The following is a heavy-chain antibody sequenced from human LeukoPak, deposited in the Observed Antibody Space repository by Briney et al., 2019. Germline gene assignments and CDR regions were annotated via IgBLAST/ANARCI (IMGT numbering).Heavy chain of an antibody. CDR2: VSRSGGAT. D-gene: IGHD3-16*01. CDR1: GFTFSSYW. J-gene: IGHJ4*02. Sequence: PGGSLRPSCAASGFTFSSYWMSWVRQAQGKGLEWVSAVSRSGGATYYADSVKGRFTISRDNSKSTVYLEMNSLRAEDTAVYYCARGPSYDYVWGSYFDYWGQGTLVTVSS. CDR3: ARGPSYDYVWGSYFDY. V-gene: IGHV3-23*01.